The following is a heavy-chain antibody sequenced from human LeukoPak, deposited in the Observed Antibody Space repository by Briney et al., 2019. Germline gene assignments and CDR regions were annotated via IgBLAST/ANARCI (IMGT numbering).Heavy chain of an antibody. Sequence: GGSLRLSCAADGFTFRKHWMSWVRQAMGKGLECVAKIKEDGSEKHYVDSVKGRFTISRDNTKNPLYLQMNSLRAEDAAVYYCARDYTGGWNDYWGQGTLVIVSS. CDR2: IKEDGSEK. J-gene: IGHJ4*02. V-gene: IGHV3-7*01. D-gene: IGHD7-27*01. CDR1: GFTFRKHW. CDR3: ARDYTGGWNDY.